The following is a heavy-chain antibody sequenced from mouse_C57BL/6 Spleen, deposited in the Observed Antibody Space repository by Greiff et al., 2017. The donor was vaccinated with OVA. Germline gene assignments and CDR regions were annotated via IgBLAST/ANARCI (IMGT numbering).Heavy chain of an antibody. CDR3: VSPLYYGSSSFAY. D-gene: IGHD1-1*01. J-gene: IGHJ3*01. Sequence: GGGLVQPKGSLTLSCAASGFSFNTYAMNWVRQAPGKGLEWVARIRSKSNNYATYYADSVKDRFTISRDDSESMLYLQMNNLKTEDTAMYYCVSPLYYGSSSFAYWGQGTLVTVSA. CDR1: GFSFNTYA. V-gene: IGHV10-1*01. CDR2: IRSKSNNYAT.